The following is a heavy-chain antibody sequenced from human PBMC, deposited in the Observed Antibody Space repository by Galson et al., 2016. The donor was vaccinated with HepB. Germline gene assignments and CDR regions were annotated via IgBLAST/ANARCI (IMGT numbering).Heavy chain of an antibody. D-gene: IGHD2-15*01. CDR3: ARSAVVGPILFNY. CDR2: SSSTGST. Sequence: ETLSLTCTVSGGSVDSRSHSWNWIRQSPGKGLEWIGHSSSTGSTNYTPPLKSRVTISVDTSKDQFSLRLSSVTAADTALYYCARSAVVGPILFNYWGQGILVIVSS. V-gene: IGHV4-61*01. J-gene: IGHJ4*02. CDR1: GGSVDSRSHS.